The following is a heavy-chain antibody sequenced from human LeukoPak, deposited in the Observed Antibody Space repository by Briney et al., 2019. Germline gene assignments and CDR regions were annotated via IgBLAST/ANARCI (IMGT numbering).Heavy chain of an antibody. Sequence: SVKVSCKSSVGTYSSYAISWVRQAPGQGLEWMGRIIPIFGTANYAQKFQGRVTITADKSTSTAYMELSSLRSEDTAVYNCARGPWLVTDDLFDPWGQGTLVTVSS. J-gene: IGHJ5*02. CDR2: IIPIFGTA. V-gene: IGHV1-69*06. D-gene: IGHD2-21*02. CDR3: ARGPWLVTDDLFDP. CDR1: VGTYSSYA.